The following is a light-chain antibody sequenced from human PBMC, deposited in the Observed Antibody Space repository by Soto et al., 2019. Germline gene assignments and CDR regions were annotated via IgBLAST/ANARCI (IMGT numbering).Light chain of an antibody. J-gene: IGKJ1*01. CDR2: KAS. CDR3: QQYNNYFWA. CDR1: QNINTW. V-gene: IGKV1-5*03. Sequence: DIQMTQSPSTVSASVGDRVTITCRASQNINTWLAWYQQKPGKAPKLLILKASSLESGVPFRFSGSGSGTEFTLTISSLQPDDLATYYCQQYNNYFWAFGQGTRVEIK.